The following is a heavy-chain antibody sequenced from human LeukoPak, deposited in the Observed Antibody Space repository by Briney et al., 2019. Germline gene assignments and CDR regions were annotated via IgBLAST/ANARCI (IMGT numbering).Heavy chain of an antibody. CDR2: INAGNGNT. CDR1: GYTFTSYA. V-gene: IGHV1-3*01. Sequence: RASVKVSCKASGYTFTSYAMHWVRQAPGQRLEWMGWINAGNGNTKYSQQFQGRVTITRDTSASTAYMELSSLRSEDTAVYYCARDRSFRLWFGEFPYWGQGTLVTVSS. D-gene: IGHD3-10*01. J-gene: IGHJ4*02. CDR3: ARDRSFRLWFGEFPY.